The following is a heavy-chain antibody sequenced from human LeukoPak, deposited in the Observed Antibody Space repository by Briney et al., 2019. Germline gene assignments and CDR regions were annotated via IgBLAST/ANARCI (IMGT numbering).Heavy chain of an antibody. CDR3: ARDYSGYDPFDY. V-gene: IGHV1-46*01. J-gene: IGHJ4*02. Sequence: GASVKVSCKAFGYTFTSNYMHWVRQAPGQGPEWMGVISPTGGSTTYAQKFQGRVTLTRDMSTSTDYLELSSLRSDDTAVYYCARDYSGYDPFDYWGQGTLVTVSS. D-gene: IGHD5-12*01. CDR1: GYTFTSNY. CDR2: ISPTGGST.